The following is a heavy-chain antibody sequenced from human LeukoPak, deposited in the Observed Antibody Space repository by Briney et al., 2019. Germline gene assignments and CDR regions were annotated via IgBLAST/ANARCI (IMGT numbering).Heavy chain of an antibody. CDR2: IKEDGSLK. D-gene: IGHD2/OR15-2a*01. J-gene: IGHJ4*02. CDR1: GFGFSNFW. Sequence: GGSLRLSCAASGFGFSNFWMSWVRQAPGKGQEWVANIKEDGSLKNYVDSVEGRFTVSRDNAKNTLYLQMNSLRLEDTAVYYCVRDWAPASMQAAPFDCWGQGTLVTVSS. CDR3: VRDWAPASMQAAPFDC. V-gene: IGHV3-7*01.